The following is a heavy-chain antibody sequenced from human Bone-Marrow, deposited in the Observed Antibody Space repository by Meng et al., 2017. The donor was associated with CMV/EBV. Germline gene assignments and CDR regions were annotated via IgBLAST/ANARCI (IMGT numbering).Heavy chain of an antibody. V-gene: IGHV1-18*01. J-gene: IGHJ6*02. CDR3: AREGGFLLYGLDV. CDR1: GYTFTSYG. D-gene: IGHD6-25*01. CDR2: ISAYNGNT. Sequence: ASVKVSCKASGYTFTSYGISWVRQAPGQGLEWMGWISAYNGNTNYAQKLQGRVTMTTDKSTSTAYMELTNLRSDDTAVYYCAREGGFLLYGLDVWGQGTTVTGSS.